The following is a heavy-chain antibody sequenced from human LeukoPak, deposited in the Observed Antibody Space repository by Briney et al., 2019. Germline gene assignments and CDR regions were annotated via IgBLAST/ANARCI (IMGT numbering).Heavy chain of an antibody. J-gene: IGHJ4*02. D-gene: IGHD3-3*01. CDR1: GGSLSGSD. Sequence: SETLSLPCAFYGGSLSGSDWNWIRQPPGKGLEWIGEINDSGNSNYNPSLKSRVTISIDTSEKQFSLKLTSVTAADTAIYYCARGPLRVLANDFWGQGTLVTVSS. CDR3: ARGPLRVLANDF. V-gene: IGHV4-34*01. CDR2: INDSGNS.